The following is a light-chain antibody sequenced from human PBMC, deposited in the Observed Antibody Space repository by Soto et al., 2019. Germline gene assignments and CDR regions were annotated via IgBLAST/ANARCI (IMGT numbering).Light chain of an antibody. J-gene: IGKJ3*01. CDR1: QSISSY. Sequence: DLQMTPSPSSLSASVGDRVTITCRASQSISSYLNWYQQQPGKAPNLLIYAASSLQSGVPSKFSGSGSGTDFTLTISSLQPEDFATYYCQQSYSSPFTFGPGTKVDIK. CDR3: QQSYSSPFT. V-gene: IGKV1-39*01. CDR2: AAS.